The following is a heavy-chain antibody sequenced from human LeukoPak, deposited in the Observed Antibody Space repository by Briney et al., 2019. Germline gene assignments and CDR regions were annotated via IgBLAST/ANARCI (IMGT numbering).Heavy chain of an antibody. V-gene: IGHV4-59*13. CDR2: VSYSGST. CDR3: ARDKTGNNWFDP. J-gene: IGHJ5*02. CDR1: GGSISNYY. D-gene: IGHD1-1*01. Sequence: SETLSLTCTVSGGSISNYYWSWIRQPPGKELEWVGYVSYSGSTNYNPSLNSRVTIPIDTSKSQFSLKLSSVTAADTAVYYCARDKTGNNWFDPWGQGTLVTVSS.